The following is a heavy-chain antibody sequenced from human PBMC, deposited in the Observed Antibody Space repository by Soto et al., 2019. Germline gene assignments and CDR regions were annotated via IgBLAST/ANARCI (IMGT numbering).Heavy chain of an antibody. CDR3: ARDHTPIVGATNFDY. CDR1: GGSFSGYY. CDR2: INHSGST. V-gene: IGHV4-34*01. Sequence: SETLSLTCAVYGGSFSGYYWSWIRQPPGKGLEWIGEINHSGSTNYNPSLKSRVTISVDTSKNQFSLKLSSVTAADTAVYYCARDHTPIVGATNFDYWGQGTLVTVSS. J-gene: IGHJ4*02. D-gene: IGHD1-26*01.